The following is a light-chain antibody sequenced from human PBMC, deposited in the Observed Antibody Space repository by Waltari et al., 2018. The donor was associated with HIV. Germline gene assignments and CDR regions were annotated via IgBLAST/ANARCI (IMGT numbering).Light chain of an antibody. V-gene: IGKV4-1*01. J-gene: IGKJ2*01. CDR1: QSVLYSSNNMNY. Sequence: DIVMTQSPDSLAVSLGERATMNCKSSQSVLYSSNNMNYLAWYQQKPGQPPKLLIYWASTRESGVPDRFSGSGSATDFTLTISSLQAEDVAVYYCQQYSITPVTFGQGTKLEIK. CDR3: QQYSITPVT. CDR2: WAS.